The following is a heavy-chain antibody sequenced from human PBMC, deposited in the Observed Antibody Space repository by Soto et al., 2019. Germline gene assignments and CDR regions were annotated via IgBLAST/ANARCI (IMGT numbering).Heavy chain of an antibody. CDR1: GYSFTSYW. CDR3: ARLTGTTHYYYGMDV. V-gene: IGHV5-10-1*01. CDR2: IDPSDSYT. Sequence: GESLKISCKGSGYSFTSYWISWVRQMPGKGLEWMGRIDPSDSYTHYSPSFQGHVTISADKSISTAYLPWSRLKASDTAMYYCARLTGTTHYYYGMDVWGQGTTVTVSS. J-gene: IGHJ6*02. D-gene: IGHD1-20*01.